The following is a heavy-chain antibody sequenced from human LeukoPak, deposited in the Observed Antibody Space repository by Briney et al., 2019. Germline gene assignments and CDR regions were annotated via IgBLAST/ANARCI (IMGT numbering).Heavy chain of an antibody. CDR2: INPNSGGT. V-gene: IGHV1-2*04. CDR1: GYTFTGYY. Sequence: ASVKVSCKASGYTFTGYYMNWVRQAPGQGLEWMGWINPNSGGTNYAQKFQGWVTMTRDTSISTAYMELSRLRSDDTAVYYCATRKPTDEFDYWGQGTLVTVSS. J-gene: IGHJ4*02. D-gene: IGHD1-14*01. CDR3: ATRKPTDEFDY.